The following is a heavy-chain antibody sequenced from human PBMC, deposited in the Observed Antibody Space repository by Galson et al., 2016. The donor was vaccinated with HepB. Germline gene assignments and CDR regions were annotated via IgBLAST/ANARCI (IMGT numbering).Heavy chain of an antibody. V-gene: IGHV1-46*01. D-gene: IGHD2-15*01. CDR2: ISPSGVTT. CDR1: GYTFTSYY. Sequence: SVKVSCKASGYTFTSYYMHWVRQAPGQGLEWMGIISPSGVTTSYAQNFQGRVTMTRDTSISTAYMDLSSLRSDDTAVYYCARVTGYCSGGSCANWFDPWGQGTLVTVSS. J-gene: IGHJ5*02. CDR3: ARVTGYCSGGSCANWFDP.